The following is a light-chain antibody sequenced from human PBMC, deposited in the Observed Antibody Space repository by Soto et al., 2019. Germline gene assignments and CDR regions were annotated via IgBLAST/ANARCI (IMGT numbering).Light chain of an antibody. Sequence: DIHFTQSPSFLSASVGDRVTITCRASQGIASSLAWYQQKAGKAPKLLIYASSTLESGVPSRFSGRGPGTAFTLPISSLKPEDFAIYYCQQFKSYPLTFGGGTKVEIK. CDR2: ASS. V-gene: IGKV1-9*01. CDR1: QGIASS. J-gene: IGKJ4*01. CDR3: QQFKSYPLT.